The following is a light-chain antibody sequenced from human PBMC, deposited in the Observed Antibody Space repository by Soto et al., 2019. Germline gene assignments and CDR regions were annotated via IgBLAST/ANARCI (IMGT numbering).Light chain of an antibody. CDR2: TAS. V-gene: IGKV1-39*01. J-gene: IGKJ1*01. CDR3: EQSYVVPRT. CDR1: QTISTH. Sequence: DIQMTQSPSSLSASVGDRVTISCRASQTISTHLNWYQQKRGRAPQLLIYTASSLQSGVPSRFSGSGSATDFTLTISSLQPDDFATYCCEQSYVVPRTFGQGTKV.